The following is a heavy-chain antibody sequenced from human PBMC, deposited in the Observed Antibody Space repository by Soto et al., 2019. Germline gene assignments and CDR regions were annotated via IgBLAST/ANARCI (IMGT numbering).Heavy chain of an antibody. CDR3: AKDPNAGSSFNWFDP. CDR2: ISGSGRNT. D-gene: IGHD6-13*01. Sequence: GGSLRLSCAASGFTFSNCGMSWVRQAPGKGLDWVAGISGSGRNTHYADSVKGRFTSSRDNSKNTLYLQMNSLRAEDTAVYYCAKDPNAGSSFNWFDPWGQGTLVTVSS. CDR1: GFTFSNCG. V-gene: IGHV3-23*01. J-gene: IGHJ5*02.